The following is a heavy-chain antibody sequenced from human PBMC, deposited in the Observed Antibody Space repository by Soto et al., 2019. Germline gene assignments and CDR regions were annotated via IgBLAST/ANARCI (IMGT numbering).Heavy chain of an antibody. D-gene: IGHD3-22*01. J-gene: IGHJ4*02. V-gene: IGHV4-4*02. CDR1: GGSISSSNW. CDR2: IYHSGDT. CDR3: ERDISSESLYGY. Sequence: PSETLSLTCAVSGGSISSSNWWSWVRQPPGKGLEWIGDIYHSGDTNYNPSLESRVTMSIDKSKNQFSLKLNSVTAADTAVYYWERDISSESLYGYWGKGALVTVSS.